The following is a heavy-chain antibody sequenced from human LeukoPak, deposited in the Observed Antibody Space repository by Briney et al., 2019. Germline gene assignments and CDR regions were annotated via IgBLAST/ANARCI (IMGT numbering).Heavy chain of an antibody. V-gene: IGHV1-8*01. D-gene: IGHD5-24*01. J-gene: IGHJ6*03. Sequence: VASVKVSCKASGYTFTSYDINWVRQAPGQGLEWMGWMNPNSGNTGYAQKFQGRVTMTRNTSISTAYMELSSLRSEDTAVYYCARGWRVIPYYYYYYMDVWGKGTTVTVSS. CDR2: MNPNSGNT. CDR3: ARGWRVIPYYYYYYMDV. CDR1: GYTFTSYD.